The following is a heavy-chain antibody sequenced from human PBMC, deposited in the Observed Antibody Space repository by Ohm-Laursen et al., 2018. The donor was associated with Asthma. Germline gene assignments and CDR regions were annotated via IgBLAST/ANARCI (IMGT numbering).Heavy chain of an antibody. CDR2: ISSSSSTI. CDR1: GFTFSSYS. Sequence: SLRLSCAASGFTFSSYSMNWVRQAPGKGLEWVSYISSSSSTIYYADSVKGRFTISRDNAKNSLYLQMNSLGAEDTAVYYCAKDGGFNYGYGFHYWGQGTLVTVSS. J-gene: IGHJ4*02. D-gene: IGHD5-18*01. V-gene: IGHV3-48*01. CDR3: AKDGGFNYGYGFHY.